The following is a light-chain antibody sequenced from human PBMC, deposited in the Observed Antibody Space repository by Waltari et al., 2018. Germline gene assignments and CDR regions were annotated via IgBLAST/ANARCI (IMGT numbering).Light chain of an antibody. Sequence: QSALTQPASVSGSPGQSITISCTGTSSDVGGYNYVSWYQQHPGKAPKLMIYGVSSRPSGVSNRFSGSKSGNTASLTLSGLQAEDEADYYCNSYTSSSTSYVVFGGGTKLTVL. J-gene: IGLJ2*01. V-gene: IGLV2-14*01. CDR3: NSYTSSSTSYVV. CDR1: SSDVGGYNY. CDR2: GVS.